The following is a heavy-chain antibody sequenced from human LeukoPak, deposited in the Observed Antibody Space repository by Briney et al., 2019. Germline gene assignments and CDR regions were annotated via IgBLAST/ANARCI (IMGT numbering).Heavy chain of an antibody. Sequence: SETLSLTCSVSGDSISDGYWSWIRQPPGKGLEWIGYIHYSGNTNYNPSLKSRVTMSVDTSKNQFSLNLSSVTAADTAVYYCAITLNYDSSGYYRGSFDYWGQGTPVTVSS. D-gene: IGHD3-22*01. CDR3: AITLNYDSSGYYRGSFDY. J-gene: IGHJ4*02. CDR1: GDSISDGY. V-gene: IGHV4-59*01. CDR2: IHYSGNT.